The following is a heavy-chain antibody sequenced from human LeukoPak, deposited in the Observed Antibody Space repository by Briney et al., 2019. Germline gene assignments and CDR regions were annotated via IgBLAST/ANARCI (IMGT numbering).Heavy chain of an antibody. J-gene: IGHJ6*03. V-gene: IGHV3-49*04. CDR3: TRVEMVAFYSYYMDV. D-gene: IGHD5-24*01. Sequence: PGGSLRLSCAASGFTFINAWMSWVRQAPGKGLEWVGFIRRKSYGGTTEYAASVKGRFTISRDDSKSIAYLQMNSLNTEDTAVYYCTRVEMVAFYSYYMDVWGKGTTVTISS. CDR2: IRRKSYGGTT. CDR1: GFTFINAW.